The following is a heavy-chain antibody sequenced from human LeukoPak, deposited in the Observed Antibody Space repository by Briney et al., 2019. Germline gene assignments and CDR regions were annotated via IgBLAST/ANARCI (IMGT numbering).Heavy chain of an antibody. V-gene: IGHV3-21*01. Sequence: PGGSLRLSCAASGFTFSSYSMNWVRQAPGKGLEWVSSISSSSSYIYYADSVKGRFTISRDNAKNSLYLQMNSLRAEDTAVYYCARDRTQWELLLAPFDYWGQGTLVTVSS. D-gene: IGHD1-26*01. J-gene: IGHJ4*02. CDR2: ISSSSSYI. CDR1: GFTFSSYS. CDR3: ARDRTQWELLLAPFDY.